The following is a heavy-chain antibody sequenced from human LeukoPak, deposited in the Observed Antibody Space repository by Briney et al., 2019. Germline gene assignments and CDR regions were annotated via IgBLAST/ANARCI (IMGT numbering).Heavy chain of an antibody. D-gene: IGHD3-16*02. CDR3: ATHKPFVRAWGSYRYMGAFDI. CDR1: GYTFTGYY. CDR2: INPNSGGT. Sequence: ASVKVSCKASGYTFTGYYMHWVRQAPGQGLEWMGWINPNSGGTNYAQKFQGRVTMTRDTSISTAYMELSRLRSDDTAVYYCATHKPFVRAWGSYRYMGAFDIWGQGTMVTVSS. J-gene: IGHJ3*02. V-gene: IGHV1-2*02.